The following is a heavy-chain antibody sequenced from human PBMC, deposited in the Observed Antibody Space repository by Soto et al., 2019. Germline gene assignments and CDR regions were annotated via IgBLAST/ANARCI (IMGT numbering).Heavy chain of an antibody. CDR2: ISSSSSYI. J-gene: IGHJ4*02. V-gene: IGHV3-21*01. D-gene: IGHD3-16*02. CDR3: AKEAGELSTRSFDY. CDR1: GFTFSSYS. Sequence: ELQLVESGGGLVKRGGSLRLSCAASGFTFSSYSMNWVRQAPGKGLEWVSSISSSSSYIYYADSVKGRFTISRDNAKNSLYLQMNSLRAEDTAVYYCAKEAGELSTRSFDYWGQGTLVTVSS.